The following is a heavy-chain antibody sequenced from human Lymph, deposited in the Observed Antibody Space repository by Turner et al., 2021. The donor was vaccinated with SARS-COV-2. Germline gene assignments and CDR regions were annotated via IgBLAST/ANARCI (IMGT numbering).Heavy chain of an antibody. CDR2: ISYDGSNK. Sequence: QVQLVGSGGGVAQPGRSLRLSRAASGFTFSSYAMHWVRQAPGKVLEWVAVISYDGSNKYYADSVKGRFTISRDNSKNTLYLQMNSLRAEDTAVYYCARAGSGSYLSWFDPWGQGTLVTVSS. CDR1: GFTFSSYA. D-gene: IGHD1-26*01. CDR3: ARAGSGSYLSWFDP. J-gene: IGHJ5*02. V-gene: IGHV3-30-3*01.